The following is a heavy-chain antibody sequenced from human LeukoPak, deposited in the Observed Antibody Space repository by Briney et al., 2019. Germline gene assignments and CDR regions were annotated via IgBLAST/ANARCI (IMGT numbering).Heavy chain of an antibody. J-gene: IGHJ3*02. CDR3: ARRHIVANAFDI. V-gene: IGHV4-38-2*01. CDR1: GYSISSGYY. Sequence: PSETLSLTCAVSGYSISSGYYWGWIRQPPGKGLEGIGSIYHSGSTYYNPSPKSRITISVDTSKNQFSLKLSSVTAADTAVYYCARRHIVANAFDIWGQGTMVTVSS. D-gene: IGHD2-21*01. CDR2: IYHSGST.